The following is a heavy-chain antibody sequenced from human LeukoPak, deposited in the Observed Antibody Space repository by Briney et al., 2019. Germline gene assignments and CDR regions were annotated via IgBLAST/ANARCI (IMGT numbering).Heavy chain of an antibody. CDR3: ARVGSRYDFWSGYYSGFDY. CDR2: IYYSGST. J-gene: IGHJ4*02. Sequence: PSETLSLTCTVSGGSISSYYWSWIRQPPGKGLEWIGYIYYSGSTNYNPSLKSRVTISVDTSKSQFSLKLSSVTAADTAVYYCARVGSRYDFWSGYYSGFDYWGQGTLVTVSS. CDR1: GGSISSYY. D-gene: IGHD3-3*01. V-gene: IGHV4-59*01.